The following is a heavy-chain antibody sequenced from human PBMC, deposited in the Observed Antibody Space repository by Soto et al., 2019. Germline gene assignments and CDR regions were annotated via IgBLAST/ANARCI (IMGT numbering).Heavy chain of an antibody. Sequence: ASVKVSCKASGYTSTGYYMHWVRQAPGQGLEWMGWINPNSGGTNYAQKFQGRVTMTRDTSISTAYMELSRLRSDDTAVYYCARDRGGARGYCSSTSCYTFDYWGQGTLVTVSS. J-gene: IGHJ4*02. CDR1: GYTSTGYY. D-gene: IGHD2-2*02. CDR3: ARDRGGARGYCSSTSCYTFDY. CDR2: INPNSGGT. V-gene: IGHV1-2*02.